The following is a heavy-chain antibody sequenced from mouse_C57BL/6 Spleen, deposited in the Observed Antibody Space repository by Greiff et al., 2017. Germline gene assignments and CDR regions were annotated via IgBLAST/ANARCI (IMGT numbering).Heavy chain of an antibody. CDR3: ARHRGLRRPYFDY. D-gene: IGHD2-4*01. V-gene: IGHV5-6*01. Sequence: EVKLVESGGDLVKPGGSLKLSCAASGFTFSSYGMSWVRQTPDKRLEWVATISSGGSYTYYPDSVKGRFTISRDNAKNTLYLQMSSLKSEDTAMYSCARHRGLRRPYFDYWGQGTTLTVSS. J-gene: IGHJ2*01. CDR1: GFTFSSYG. CDR2: ISSGGSYT.